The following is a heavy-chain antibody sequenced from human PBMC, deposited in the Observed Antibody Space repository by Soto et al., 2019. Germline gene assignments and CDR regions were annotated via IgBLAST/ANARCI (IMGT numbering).Heavy chain of an antibody. CDR2: INPNSGGT. CDR3: ARGGNDYTIPRGHDY. V-gene: IGHV1-2*04. J-gene: IGHJ4*02. Sequence: ASLKVSCKASGYTFTCYYMHWVRQATGQGLEWMGWINPNSGGTNYAQKFQGWVTMTRDTSISTAYMELSRLRSDDTAVYYCARGGNDYTIPRGHDYWGQGTLVTVSS. CDR1: GYTFTCYY. D-gene: IGHD4-4*01.